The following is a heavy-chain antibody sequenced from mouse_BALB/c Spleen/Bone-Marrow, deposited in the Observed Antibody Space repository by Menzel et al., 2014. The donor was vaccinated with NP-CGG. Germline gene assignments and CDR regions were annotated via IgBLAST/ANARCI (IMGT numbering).Heavy chain of an antibody. J-gene: IGHJ3*01. CDR3: ARDYYDKVRFPY. Sequence: VELKQSGAELVKPGASVKLSCKASGYTFTSYWMHWVKQRPGQGLEWIGEINPSNGRTNYNEKFKSRATLTVDKSSSTAYMQLNCLTSEDSAGVCCARDYYDKVRFPYWGRGTLVIVSA. CDR1: GYTFTSYW. V-gene: IGHV1S81*02. CDR2: INPSNGRT. D-gene: IGHD2-4*01.